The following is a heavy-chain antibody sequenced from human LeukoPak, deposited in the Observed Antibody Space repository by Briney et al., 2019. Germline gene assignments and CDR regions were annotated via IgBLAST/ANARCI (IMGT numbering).Heavy chain of an antibody. V-gene: IGHV3-11*05. D-gene: IGHD3-10*01. Sequence: GGSLRLSCAGSGFTFSDYYMAWIRQTPGKGLQRVSYISRGRDDKAYADSVKGRFTISRDNGKNSLYLQMNSLTAEDTAVYYWAREFGISRAFDIWGQGTMVTVSS. CDR3: AREFGISRAFDI. CDR2: ISRGRDDK. CDR1: GFTFSDYY. J-gene: IGHJ3*02.